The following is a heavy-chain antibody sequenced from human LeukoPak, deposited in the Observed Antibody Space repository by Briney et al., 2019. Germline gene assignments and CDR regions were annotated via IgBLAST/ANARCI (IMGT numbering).Heavy chain of an antibody. D-gene: IGHD3-16*01. CDR2: IYYSGST. J-gene: IGHJ4*02. Sequence: SETLSLTCTVSGGSISSSSYYWGWIRQPPGKGLEWIGSIYYSGSTYYNPSLKSRVTISVDTSKNQFSLKLSSVTAADTAVYYCARDLGQFSDYWGQGTLVTVSS. CDR1: GGSISSSSYY. CDR3: ARDLGQFSDY. V-gene: IGHV4-39*07.